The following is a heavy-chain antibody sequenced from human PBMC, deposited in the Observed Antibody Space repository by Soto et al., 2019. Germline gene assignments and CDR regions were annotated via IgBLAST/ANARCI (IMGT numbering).Heavy chain of an antibody. CDR2: INHSGST. J-gene: IGHJ6*02. CDR3: ATVRRAHYYYYYYGMDV. Sequence: SETLSHTYAVYDGYFSGYYWSWIRQPPGKGLEWIGEINHSGSTNYNPSLKSRVTISVDTSKNQFSLKLSSVTAADTAVYYCATVRRAHYYYYYYGMDVWGQGTTVTVSS. CDR1: DGYFSGYY. V-gene: IGHV4-34*01. D-gene: IGHD4-17*01.